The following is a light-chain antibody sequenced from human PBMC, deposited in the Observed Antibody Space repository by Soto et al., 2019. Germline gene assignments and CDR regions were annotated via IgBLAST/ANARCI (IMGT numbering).Light chain of an antibody. CDR2: EVS. V-gene: IGLV2-14*01. CDR1: SSDVGGYNY. Sequence: QSVLTQPASVSGSAGQSITISCTGTSSDVGGYNYVSWYQQHPGKAPKLMIYEVSNRPSGVSNRFSGSKSGNTASLTISGLQAEDEADYYCSSYTSSSTPYVFGTGTKVT. CDR3: SSYTSSSTPYV. J-gene: IGLJ1*01.